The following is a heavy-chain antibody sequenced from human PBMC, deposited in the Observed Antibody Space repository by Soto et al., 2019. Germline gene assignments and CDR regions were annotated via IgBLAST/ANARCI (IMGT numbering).Heavy chain of an antibody. V-gene: IGHV3-30*18. D-gene: IGHD3-16*01. Sequence: QMQLVESGGGVVQPGRSLRLSCVASGFTFSSYGMHWVRQAPGRGLEWVAVISYDGSKKFYVGSVEGRFTISRDNSQNTLYLQVSILRVEDTAVDYCAKDPYGGGTLIDYWGQGTLVTVSS. CDR1: GFTFSSYG. CDR2: ISYDGSKK. J-gene: IGHJ4*02. CDR3: AKDPYGGGTLIDY.